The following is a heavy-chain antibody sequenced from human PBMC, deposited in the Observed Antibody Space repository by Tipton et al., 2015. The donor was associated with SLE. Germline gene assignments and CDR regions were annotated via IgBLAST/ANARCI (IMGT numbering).Heavy chain of an antibody. CDR2: INPATGST. J-gene: IGHJ4*02. Sequence: QSGAEVKKPGASVKVSCKASGYTFTSYHIHWVRQAPGQGLEWMCIINPATGSTTYAQRFQGRVTMTSDTSTSTVYMELSSLRSEDTAVYFCTREDFWSPLDYWGQGTLVTVSS. CDR3: TREDFWSPLDY. CDR1: GYTFTSYH. V-gene: IGHV1-46*01. D-gene: IGHD3-3*01.